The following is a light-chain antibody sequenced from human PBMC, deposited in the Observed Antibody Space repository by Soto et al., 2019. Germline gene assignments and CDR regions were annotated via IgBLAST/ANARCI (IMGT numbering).Light chain of an antibody. CDR2: DAS. CDR3: QQYNTFSGM. V-gene: IGKV1-5*01. CDR1: QSINSW. J-gene: IGKJ1*01. Sequence: DIQMTQTPSTLSASVGDRVTIACRASQSINSWLAWYQQRPGKAPKLLIYDASTLESGVPSRFSGSGFGTEFTLTISSLQPDDFAAYYCQQYNTFSGMFGQGTKVDIK.